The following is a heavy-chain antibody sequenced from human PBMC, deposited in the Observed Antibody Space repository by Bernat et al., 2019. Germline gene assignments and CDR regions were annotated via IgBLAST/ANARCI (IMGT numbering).Heavy chain of an antibody. CDR1: GFSFSTYS. V-gene: IGHV3-48*02. J-gene: IGHJ4*02. CDR2: ISSRSSTI. Sequence: EVQLVESGGGLVQPGGSLRLSCAASGFSFSTYSMTWVRQAPGKGLEWVSYISSRSSTIYYADSVKGRFTISRDNAKNSLYLQMNCLRDEDTAVYYCAREGVGSSGYDALDVLNYWGQGTLVTVSS. CDR3: AREGVGSSGYDALDVLNY. D-gene: IGHD5-12*01.